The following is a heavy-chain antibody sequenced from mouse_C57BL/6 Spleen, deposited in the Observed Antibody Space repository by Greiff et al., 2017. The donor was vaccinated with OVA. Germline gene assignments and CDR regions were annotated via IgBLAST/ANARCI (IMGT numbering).Heavy chain of an antibody. Sequence: EVMLVESGGGLVKPGGSLKLSCAASGFTFSSYAMSWVRQTPEKRLEWVATISDGGSYTYSPDNVKGRFTISRDNAKNNLYLQMSHLKAEDTAMYYCARDRGIDYWGQGTTLTVSS. D-gene: IGHD3-1*01. J-gene: IGHJ2*01. CDR3: ARDRGIDY. CDR2: ISDGGSYT. V-gene: IGHV5-4*01. CDR1: GFTFSSYA.